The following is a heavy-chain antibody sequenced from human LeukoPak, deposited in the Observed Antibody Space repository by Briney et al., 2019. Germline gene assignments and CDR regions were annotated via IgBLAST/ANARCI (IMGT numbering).Heavy chain of an antibody. V-gene: IGHV1-69*04. J-gene: IGHJ6*02. D-gene: IGHD2-2*03. CDR1: GGTFSSYA. CDR3: ARVGGYCSSTSCPTHYYYYGMDV. Sequence: ASVKVSCKASGGTFSSYAISWVRQAPGQGLEWMGRIIPILGIANYAQKFQGRVTITADKSTSTAYMELSSLRSEDTAVYYCARVGGYCSSTSCPTHYYYYGMDVWGQGTTVTVSS. CDR2: IIPILGIA.